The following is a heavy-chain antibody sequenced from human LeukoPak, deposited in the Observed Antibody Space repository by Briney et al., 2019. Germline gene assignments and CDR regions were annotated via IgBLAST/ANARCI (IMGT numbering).Heavy chain of an antibody. V-gene: IGHV4-59*01. CDR1: GGSISSYY. Sequence: SETLSLTCTVSGGSISSYYWSWIRQPPGKGLEWIGFIYYSGSTNYNPSLKSRTTISVDTSKSQFSLILTSVTAADTAVYYCARPGIRFSSDSDAFDIWGQGTMVTVSS. CDR2: IYYSGST. J-gene: IGHJ3*02. CDR3: ARPGIRFSSDSDAFDI. D-gene: IGHD3-3*01.